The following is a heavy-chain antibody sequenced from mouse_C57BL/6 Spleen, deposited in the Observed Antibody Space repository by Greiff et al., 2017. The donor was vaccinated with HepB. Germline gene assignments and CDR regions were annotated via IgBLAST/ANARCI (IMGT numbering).Heavy chain of an antibody. D-gene: IGHD1-1*02. V-gene: IGHV1-76*01. CDR3: AREGLWGAMDY. Sequence: QVQLKESGAELVRPGASVKLSCKASGYTFTDYYINWVKQRPGQGLEWIARIYPGSGNTYYNEKFKGKATLTAEKSSSTAYMQLSSLTSEDSAVYCCAREGLWGAMDYWGQGTSVTVSS. CDR1: GYTFTDYY. J-gene: IGHJ4*01. CDR2: IYPGSGNT.